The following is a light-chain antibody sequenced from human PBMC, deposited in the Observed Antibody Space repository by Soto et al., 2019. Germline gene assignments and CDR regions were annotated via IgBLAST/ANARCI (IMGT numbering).Light chain of an antibody. CDR2: DAS. J-gene: IGKJ2*01. Sequence: EIVLTQSPATLSLSPGERATLSCRASQTISNSLAWYQQKPGQAPRLLIYDASNRATDSPARFTGSGSGTDCTLTISSLEPEDFAVYYWQQRSNWPPTFGQGTKLEI. V-gene: IGKV3-11*01. CDR1: QTISNS. CDR3: QQRSNWPPT.